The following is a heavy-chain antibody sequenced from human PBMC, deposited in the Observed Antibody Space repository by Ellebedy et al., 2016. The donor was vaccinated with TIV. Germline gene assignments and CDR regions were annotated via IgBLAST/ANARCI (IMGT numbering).Heavy chain of an antibody. J-gene: IGHJ4*02. Sequence: PGGSLRLSCTASGFTFGDYAMSWVRQAPEKGLEWVGFIRSKAYGGTTEYAASVKGRLTISRDDSKSIAYLQMNSLKTEDTAVYYCTRDDDFDYWGQGTLVTVSS. CDR2: IRSKAYGGTT. CDR3: TRDDDFDY. V-gene: IGHV3-49*04. CDR1: GFTFGDYA.